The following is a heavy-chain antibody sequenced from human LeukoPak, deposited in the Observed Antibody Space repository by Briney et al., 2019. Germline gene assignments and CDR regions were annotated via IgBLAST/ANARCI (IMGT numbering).Heavy chain of an antibody. V-gene: IGHV3-21*01. Sequence: GGSLRLSCAAPGFTFSSYSMNWVRQAPGKGLEWVSSISSSSSYIYYADSVKGRFTISRDNAKNSLYLQMNSLRAEDTAVYYCARVIIPLPILWFGESHHIDYYYYGMDVWGQGATVTVSS. D-gene: IGHD3-10*01. CDR1: GFTFSSYS. CDR2: ISSSSSYI. CDR3: ARVIIPLPILWFGESHHIDYYYYGMDV. J-gene: IGHJ6*02.